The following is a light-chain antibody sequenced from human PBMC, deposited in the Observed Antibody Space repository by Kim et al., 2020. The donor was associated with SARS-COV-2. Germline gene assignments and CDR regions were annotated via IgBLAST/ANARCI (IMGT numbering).Light chain of an antibody. V-gene: IGKV1-12*01. CDR1: QDISTW. CDR2: GAS. Sequence: ASVGDRVTISCRASQDISTWLAWYQQKPGKAPKLLIYGASSLQSGVPSRFSGSGSGTDFTLTIARLQPADSATYYCQQANSFPPWTFGQGTKVEI. J-gene: IGKJ1*01. CDR3: QQANSFPPWT.